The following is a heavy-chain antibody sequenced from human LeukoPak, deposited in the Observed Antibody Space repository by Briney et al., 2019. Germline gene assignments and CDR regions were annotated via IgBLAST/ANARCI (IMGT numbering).Heavy chain of an antibody. D-gene: IGHD6-6*01. CDR1: GFTFSVYW. Sequence: GGSLRLSCVASGFTFSVYWMAWVRQAPGKGLEWVANIKGDGSEKNYVDSVKGRFTISRDNAKNSLYLQMNSLGDEDTAVYYCAAGREWGDYWGQGILVTVSS. CDR3: AAGREWGDY. J-gene: IGHJ4*02. V-gene: IGHV3-7*05. CDR2: IKGDGSEK.